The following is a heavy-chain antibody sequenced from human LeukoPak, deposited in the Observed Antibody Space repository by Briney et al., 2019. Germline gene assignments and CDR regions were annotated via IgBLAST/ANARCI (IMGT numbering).Heavy chain of an antibody. J-gene: IGHJ6*03. V-gene: IGHV1-69*05. CDR2: IIPIFGTA. Sequence: ASVKVSCKASGGTFSSYAISWVRQAPGQGLEWMGGIIPIFGTANYAQKFQGRVTITRNTSISTAYMELSSLRSEDTAVYYCARLYGDYGTYYYYYYYMDVWGKGTTVTVSS. CDR1: GGTFSSYA. D-gene: IGHD4-17*01. CDR3: ARLYGDYGTYYYYYYYMDV.